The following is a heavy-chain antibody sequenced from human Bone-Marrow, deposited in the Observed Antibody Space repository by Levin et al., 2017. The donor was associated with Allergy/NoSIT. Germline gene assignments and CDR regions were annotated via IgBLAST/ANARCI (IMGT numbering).Heavy chain of an antibody. J-gene: IGHJ4*02. CDR2: ISPSGSGT. D-gene: IGHD3-16*01. CDR1: GFTFSSYW. CDR3: ALIALKTANFDY. Sequence: GESLKISCAASGFTFSSYWMHWVRQAPGKGLVWVARISPSGSGTNYADSVKGRFTISRDNAKNTLYLEMNSLRAEDTAVYYCALIALKTANFDYWGQGTLVTASS. V-gene: IGHV3-74*01.